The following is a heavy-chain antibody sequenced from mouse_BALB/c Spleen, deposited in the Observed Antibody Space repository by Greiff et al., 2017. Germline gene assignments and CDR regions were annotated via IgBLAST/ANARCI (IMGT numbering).Heavy chain of an antibody. Sequence: EVQLVESGGGLVQPGGSLKLSCAASGFTFSSYGMSWVRQTPDKRLELVATINSNGGSTYYPDSVKGRFTISRDNAKNTLYLQMSSLKSEDTAMYYCARAYYRYDYWGQGTTLTVSS. CDR2: INSNGGST. V-gene: IGHV5-6-3*01. CDR3: ARAYYRYDY. CDR1: GFTFSSYG. J-gene: IGHJ2*01. D-gene: IGHD2-14*01.